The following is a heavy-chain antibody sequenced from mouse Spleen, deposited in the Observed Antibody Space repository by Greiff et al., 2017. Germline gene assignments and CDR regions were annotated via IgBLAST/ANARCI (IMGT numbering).Heavy chain of an antibody. V-gene: IGHV2-9*02. CDR2: IWAGGST. D-gene: IGHD1-1*01. J-gene: IGHJ4*01. Sequence: VKLMESGPGLVAPSQSLSITCTVSGFSLTSYGVHWVRQPPGKGLEWLGVIWAGGSTNYNSALMSRLSISKDNSKSQVFLKMNSLQTDDTAMYYCARDPNGGSSYGDYWGQGTSVTVSS. CDR1: GFSLTSYG. CDR3: ARDPNGGSSYGDY.